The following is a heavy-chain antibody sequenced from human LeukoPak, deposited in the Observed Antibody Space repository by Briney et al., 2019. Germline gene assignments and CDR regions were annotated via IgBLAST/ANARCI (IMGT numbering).Heavy chain of an antibody. D-gene: IGHD3/OR15-3a*01. V-gene: IGHV4-34*01. Sequence: SETLSLTCAVYGGSFSGYYWSWIRQPPGKGLEWVGSIHYSGSTYYNASLKSQVSISIDTSKNQFSLKLTSGTAADTAVYYCARQTGSGLFILPGGQGTLVTVPS. J-gene: IGHJ4*02. CDR1: GGSFSGYY. CDR3: ARQTGSGLFILP. CDR2: IHYSGST.